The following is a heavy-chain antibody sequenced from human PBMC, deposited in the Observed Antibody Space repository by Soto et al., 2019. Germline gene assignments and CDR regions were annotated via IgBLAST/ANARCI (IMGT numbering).Heavy chain of an antibody. CDR3: AKVMVKNWFDP. CDR1: GFTFSSYA. V-gene: IGHV3-23*01. Sequence: GGSLRLSCAASGFTFSSYAMIFSPQARGKGLEWVSGISGSGGSTYYADSVKGRFTFSRDNSKNTLYLQMNSLRAEDTAVYYCAKVMVKNWFDPWGQGTLVTVSS. D-gene: IGHD5-18*01. J-gene: IGHJ5*02. CDR2: ISGSGGST.